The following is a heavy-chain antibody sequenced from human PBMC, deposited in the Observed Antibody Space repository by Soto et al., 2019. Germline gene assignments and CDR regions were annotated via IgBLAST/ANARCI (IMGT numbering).Heavy chain of an antibody. CDR1: GYSFTSYW. D-gene: IGHD6-6*01. CDR2: IYPGDSDT. Sequence: PGESLKISCKGSGYSFTSYWIGWVSQMPGKGLEWMGIIYPGDSDTRYSPSFQGQVTISADKSISTAYLQWSSLKASDTAMYYCASPSSYSSSSRDYYYGMDVWGQGTTVTVSS. J-gene: IGHJ6*02. CDR3: ASPSSYSSSSRDYYYGMDV. V-gene: IGHV5-51*01.